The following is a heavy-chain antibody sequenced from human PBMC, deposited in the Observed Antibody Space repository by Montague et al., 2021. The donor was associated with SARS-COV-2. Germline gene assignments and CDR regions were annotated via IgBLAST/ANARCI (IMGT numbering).Heavy chain of an antibody. CDR3: AKEEGSTSDYYYYYGMDV. D-gene: IGHD2-2*01. Sequence: SLRLSCAASGFTFSSYAMSWVRQAPGKGLEWVSVIYSGGSSTYYADSVKGRFTISRDNSKNTLYLQMNSLRAEDTAVYYCAKEEGSTSDYYYYYGMDVWGQGTTVTASS. J-gene: IGHJ6*02. V-gene: IGHV3-23*03. CDR2: IYSGGSST. CDR1: GFTFSSYA.